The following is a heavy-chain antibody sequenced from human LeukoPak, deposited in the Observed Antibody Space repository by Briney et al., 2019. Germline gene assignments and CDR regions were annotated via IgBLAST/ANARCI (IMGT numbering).Heavy chain of an antibody. CDR3: ARDRAYYYDSSGYYPL. V-gene: IGHV1-3*02. CDR2: SNIGNGNT. J-gene: IGHJ4*02. CDR1: GYTFTTYT. Sequence: ASVKVSCKASGYTFTTYTMHWVRQAPGQRLEWMGWSNIGNGNTKYSQEFQGRVTFSRDTSASTAYMELRSLRSDDTAVYYCARDRAYYYDSSGYYPLWGQGTLVTVSS. D-gene: IGHD3-22*01.